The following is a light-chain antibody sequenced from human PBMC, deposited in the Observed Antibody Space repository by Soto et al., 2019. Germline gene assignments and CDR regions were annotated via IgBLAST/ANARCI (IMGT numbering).Light chain of an antibody. J-gene: IGLJ1*01. CDR1: SSNIGSNT. V-gene: IGLV1-44*01. CDR2: FNI. CDR3: AAWDDSLTGYV. Sequence: QSVLSQPPSASGTPGRRVTISCSGSSSNIGSNTVSWYQQFPGTAPKLLIYFNIQRPSGVPDRFSGSKSGTSASLAISGLQSEDEADYYYAAWDDSLTGYVLGTATKPTVX.